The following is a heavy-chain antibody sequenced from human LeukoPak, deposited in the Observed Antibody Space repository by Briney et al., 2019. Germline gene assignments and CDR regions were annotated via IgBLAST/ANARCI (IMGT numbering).Heavy chain of an antibody. J-gene: IGHJ3*01. CDR3: ARESPMTTNYAADV. Sequence: ASVKVSCKASGYTFTDYYIHWVRQAPGQGLEWMGWINPNSGSTKYAQKFQARVTMTRATSITTAYLDLSRLTSDDTALYYCARESPMTTNYAADVWGQGTMVTVSS. D-gene: IGHD2-8*01. CDR2: INPNSGST. V-gene: IGHV1-2*02. CDR1: GYTFTDYY.